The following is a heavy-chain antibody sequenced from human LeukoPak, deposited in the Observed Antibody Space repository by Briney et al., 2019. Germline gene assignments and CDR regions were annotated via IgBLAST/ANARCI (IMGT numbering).Heavy chain of an antibody. CDR3: ARDGRSDSGSPFYFFDF. D-gene: IGHD3-10*01. V-gene: IGHV3-30*04. CDR2: ISYDGTTK. Sequence: PGGSLRLSCVVSGFNLSSDVMHWVRQAPGKGLEWVAVISYDGTTKCYADSVKGRFTISRDIPKNTLDLQMNSVRAEDTAVYYCARDGRSDSGSPFYFFDFWGRGTLVTVSS. CDR1: GFNLSSDV. J-gene: IGHJ4*02.